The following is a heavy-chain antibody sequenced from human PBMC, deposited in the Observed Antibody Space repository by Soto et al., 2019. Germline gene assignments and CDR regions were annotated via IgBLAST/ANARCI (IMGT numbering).Heavy chain of an antibody. V-gene: IGHV4-59*01. CDR3: ARGRGSGSSFYYYGMDV. J-gene: IGHJ6*02. D-gene: IGHD3-10*01. CDR2: IYYSGST. CDR1: GGSISSYY. Sequence: SETLSLTCTVSGGSISSYYWSWIRQPPGKGLEWIGYIYYSGSTNYNPSLKSRVTISVETSKNQFSLKLSSVTAADTAVYYCARGRGSGSSFYYYGMDVWGQGTTVTVSS.